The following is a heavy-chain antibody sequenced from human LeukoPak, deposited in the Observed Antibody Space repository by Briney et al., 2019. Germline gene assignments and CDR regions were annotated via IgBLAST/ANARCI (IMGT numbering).Heavy chain of an antibody. CDR3: ARDRGVDGYNSYFDY. CDR2: ISSRSSNL. CDR1: GFTFSSYS. Sequence: KPGGSLILSCAASGFTFSSYSMNWVRQAPGKGLEWVSSISSRSSNLYYADSVKGRFTISRDNAKNSLYLQMNSLRAEDTALYYCARDRGVDGYNSYFDYWGQGTLVTVSS. D-gene: IGHD5-24*01. J-gene: IGHJ4*02. V-gene: IGHV3-21*01.